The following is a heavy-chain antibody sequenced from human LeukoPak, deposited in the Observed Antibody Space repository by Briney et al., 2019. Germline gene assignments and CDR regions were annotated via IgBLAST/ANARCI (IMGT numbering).Heavy chain of an antibody. CDR3: ARDGWYISYMDV. CDR2: INPNNGGT. J-gene: IGHJ6*03. Sequence: ASVKVSCKAPGYTFTGYYMHWVRQAPGQGLEWMGWINPNNGGTKYAQKFQGRVTMTRDTSISTAYMELTGLRSDDMAVYYCARDGWYISYMDVWGKGTTVTVSS. V-gene: IGHV1-2*02. D-gene: IGHD6-19*01. CDR1: GYTFTGYY.